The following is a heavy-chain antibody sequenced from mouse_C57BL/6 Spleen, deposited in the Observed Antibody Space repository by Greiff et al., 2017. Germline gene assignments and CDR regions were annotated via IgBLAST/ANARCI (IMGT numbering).Heavy chain of an antibody. Sequence: EVQLQESGPELVKPGASVKIPCKASGYTFTDYNMDWVKQSHGKSLEWIGDINPNNGGTSYNQKFKGKATLTVDKSSSTAYMEIRSLPSEDTAVDYCARIGYDPYYAMDYWGQGTSVTVSS. CDR1: GYTFTDYN. CDR3: ARIGYDPYYAMDY. V-gene: IGHV1-18*01. CDR2: INPNNGGT. D-gene: IGHD2-2*01. J-gene: IGHJ4*01.